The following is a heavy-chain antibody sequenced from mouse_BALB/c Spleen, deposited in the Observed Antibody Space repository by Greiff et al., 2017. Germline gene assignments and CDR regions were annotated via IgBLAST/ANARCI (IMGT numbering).Heavy chain of an antibody. D-gene: IGHD2-3*01. CDR2: IYPGNSDT. J-gene: IGHJ1*01. CDR3: TRGGLEHYDGYFWYFDV. Sequence: VHVKQSGTVLARPGASVKMSCKASGYSFTSYWMHWVKQRPGQGLEWIGAIYPGNSDTSYNQKFKGKAKLTAVTSASTAYMELSSLTNEDSAVYYCTRGGLEHYDGYFWYFDVWGAGTTVTVSS. CDR1: GYSFTSYW. V-gene: IGHV1-5*01.